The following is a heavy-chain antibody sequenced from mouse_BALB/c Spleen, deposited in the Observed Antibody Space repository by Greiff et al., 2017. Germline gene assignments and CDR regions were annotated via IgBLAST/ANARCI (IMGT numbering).Heavy chain of an antibody. D-gene: IGHD4-1*01. CDR3: ARDRGTGTSYWYFDV. V-gene: IGHV5-4*02. Sequence: EVQLVESGGGLVKPGGSLKLSCAASGFTFSDYYMYWVRQTPEKRLEWVATISDGGSYTYYPDSVKGRFTISRDNAKNNLYLQMSSLKSEDTAMYYCARDRGTGTSYWYFDVWGAGTTVTVSS. J-gene: IGHJ1*01. CDR1: GFTFSDYY. CDR2: ISDGGSYT.